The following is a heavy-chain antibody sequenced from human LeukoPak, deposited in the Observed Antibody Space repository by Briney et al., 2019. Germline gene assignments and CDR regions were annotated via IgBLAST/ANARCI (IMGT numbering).Heavy chain of an antibody. J-gene: IGHJ4*02. Sequence: GASVKVSCKASGYTFTSYGISWVRQAPGQGLEWMGGIIPIFGTANYAQKFQGRVTITADESTSTAYMELSSLRSEDTAVYYCARLVGEHRPFDYWGQGTLVTVSS. V-gene: IGHV1-69*13. CDR2: IIPIFGTA. CDR3: ARLVGEHRPFDY. CDR1: GYTFTSYG. D-gene: IGHD2-21*01.